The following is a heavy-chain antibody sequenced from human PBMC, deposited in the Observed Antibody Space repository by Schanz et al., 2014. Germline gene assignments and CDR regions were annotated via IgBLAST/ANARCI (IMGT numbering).Heavy chain of an antibody. Sequence: QVQLVQSGAEVKKPGASVKVSCKASGYTFTGHHMHWVRQAPGQGLEWMGWINPNSGDRNYAQKFQGRVTMTRDTSSSTVYMQLSSLTSDDTAIYYCARVTTGYDSWGQGTLVTVSS. CDR3: ARVTTGYDS. CDR2: INPNSGDR. CDR1: GYTFTGHH. J-gene: IGHJ4*02. D-gene: IGHD5-12*01. V-gene: IGHV1-2*02.